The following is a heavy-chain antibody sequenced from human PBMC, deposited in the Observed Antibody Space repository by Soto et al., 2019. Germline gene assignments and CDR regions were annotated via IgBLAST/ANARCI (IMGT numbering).Heavy chain of an antibody. CDR1: VFTFSTYW. V-gene: IGHV3-7*04. J-gene: IGHJ4*02. CDR3: ARGPRSCSSTSCYKVDY. Sequence: PGGSLRLSCVASVFTFSTYWMDWVRQSPGKGPEWVSNINQDGSDKHYVDSVKGRLTISRDNSKNTLFLQMDSGRPEDMALNICARGPRSCSSTSCYKVDYWGRGTRVAVSS. D-gene: IGHD2-2*02. CDR2: INQDGSDK.